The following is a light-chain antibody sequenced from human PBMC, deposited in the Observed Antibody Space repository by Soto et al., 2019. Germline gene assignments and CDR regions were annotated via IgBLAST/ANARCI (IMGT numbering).Light chain of an antibody. CDR1: QSLLHSNVYHY. V-gene: IGKV2-28*01. CDR3: QQYDGPPLT. J-gene: IGKJ3*01. Sequence: ILMTQSPLSLPVTPGEPASISCRSSQSLLHSNVYHYLDWFQQKPGQAPRLLIYAASNRAAGIPDRFNGSGSGTDFVLTINRLEPEDSAVYFCQQYDGPPLTFGPGTKVDI. CDR2: AAS.